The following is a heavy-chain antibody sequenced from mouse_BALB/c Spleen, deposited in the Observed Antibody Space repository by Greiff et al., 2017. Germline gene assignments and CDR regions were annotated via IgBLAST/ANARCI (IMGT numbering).Heavy chain of an antibody. CDR3: ARPPSTMITGDWYFDV. D-gene: IGHD2-4*01. J-gene: IGHJ1*01. V-gene: IGHV7-3*02. Sequence: EVKLVESGGGLVQPGGSLRLSCATSGFTFTAYYMSWVRQPPGKALEWLGFIRNKANGYTTEYSASVKGRFTISRDNSQSILYLQMNTLRAEDSATYYCARPPSTMITGDWYFDVWGAGTTVTVSS. CDR2: IRNKANGYTT. CDR1: GFTFTAYY.